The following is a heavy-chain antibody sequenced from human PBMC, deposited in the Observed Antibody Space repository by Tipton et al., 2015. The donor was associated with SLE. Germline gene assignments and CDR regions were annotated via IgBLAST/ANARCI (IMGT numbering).Heavy chain of an antibody. J-gene: IGHJ6*03. V-gene: IGHV3-33*01. CDR2: IWSDGTNE. CDR3: ARELLHYYYYMDV. D-gene: IGHD2-15*01. CDR1: GFTFSSYG. Sequence: SLRLSCAASGFTFSSYGMHWVRQAPGKGLEWMAAIWSDGTNEYYADSVKGRFTISRDNSKNTLYLQMNSLRAEDTAVYYCARELLHYYYYMDVWGKGTTVTVSS.